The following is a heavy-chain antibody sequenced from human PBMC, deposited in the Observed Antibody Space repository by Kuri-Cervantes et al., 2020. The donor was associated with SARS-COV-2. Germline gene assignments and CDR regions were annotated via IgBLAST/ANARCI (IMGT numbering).Heavy chain of an antibody. CDR1: GFSLTNYA. CDR3: AMGAANSYMDV. Sequence: GGSLRLSCGASGFSLTNYAIHWVCQAPGKGLEWVSVIWYDGKNEYYAGSVKGRFNISRDTSKNTVSLHMNSLRAEDTAMYYCAMGAANSYMDVWGRGTTVTVSS. V-gene: IGHV3-33*08. J-gene: IGHJ6*03. CDR2: IWYDGKNE. D-gene: IGHD3-16*01.